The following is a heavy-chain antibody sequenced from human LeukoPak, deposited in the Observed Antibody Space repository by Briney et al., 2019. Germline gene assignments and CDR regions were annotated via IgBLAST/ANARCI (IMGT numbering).Heavy chain of an antibody. CDR2: ISSSSSYI. Sequence: GGSLRLSCAASGFTFSSYSMNWVRQAPGKGLEWVSSISSSSSYIYYADSVKGRFTISRDNAKSSLYLQVNSLRAEDTAVYYRARVGYGGYSGYFDYWGQRTLVTVSS. D-gene: IGHD4-23*01. V-gene: IGHV3-21*01. CDR3: ARVGYGGYSGYFDY. J-gene: IGHJ4*02. CDR1: GFTFSSYS.